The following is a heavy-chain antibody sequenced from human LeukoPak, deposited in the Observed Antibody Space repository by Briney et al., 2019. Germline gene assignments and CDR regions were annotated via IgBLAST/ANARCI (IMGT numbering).Heavy chain of an antibody. CDR3: ARDVNGYSSTWYEY. CDR1: GFTFSRNS. V-gene: IGHV3-48*01. D-gene: IGHD6-13*01. J-gene: IGHJ4*02. Sequence: GGSLRLSCAASGFTFSRNSMNWVRQAPGKGLEWVSYISSSSSTIYYADSVKGRFTISRDNAKNSLYLQMNSLRAEDTAVYHCARDVNGYSSTWYEYWGQGTLVTVSS. CDR2: ISSSSSTI.